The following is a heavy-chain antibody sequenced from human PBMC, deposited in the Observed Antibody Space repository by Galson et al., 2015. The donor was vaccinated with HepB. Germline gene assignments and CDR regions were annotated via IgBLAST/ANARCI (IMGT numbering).Heavy chain of an antibody. V-gene: IGHV1-69*13. CDR2: IIPIFGTA. CDR3: ARDPPYCSGGSCSDAFDI. CDR1: GGTFSSYA. D-gene: IGHD2-15*01. Sequence: SVKVSCKASGGTFSSYAISWVRQAPGQGLEWMGGIIPIFGTANYAQKFQGRVTITADESTSTAYMELSSLRFEDTAVYYCARDPPYCSGGSCSDAFDIWGQGTMVTVSS. J-gene: IGHJ3*02.